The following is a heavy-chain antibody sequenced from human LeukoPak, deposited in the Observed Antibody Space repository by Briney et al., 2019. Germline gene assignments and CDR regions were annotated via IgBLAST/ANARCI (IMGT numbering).Heavy chain of an antibody. CDR1: GFTFSTYG. CDR3: ARAAGLLYYFDY. CDR2: ISYGGSNK. Sequence: PGGSLRLSCAVSGFTFSTYGVHWVRQAPGKGLEWVAVISYGGSNKYYADSVKGRFTISRDNSKNTLYLQMNSLRAGDTAVYYCARAAGLLYYFDYWDQGTLVTVSS. V-gene: IGHV3-30*19. J-gene: IGHJ4*02.